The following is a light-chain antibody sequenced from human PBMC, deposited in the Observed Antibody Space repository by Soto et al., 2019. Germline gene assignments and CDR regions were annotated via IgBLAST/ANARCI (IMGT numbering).Light chain of an antibody. Sequence: EIVLTQSPVTLSLSPGERGTLSCRASQSVGTSLAWYQQKPGQAPRLLIYGASNRATGIPDRFSGSGSGTDFTLTISKLEPEDFAVYYCQQYGSSLPFGGGTKWIS. CDR2: GAS. V-gene: IGKV3-20*01. CDR1: QSVGTS. J-gene: IGKJ4*01. CDR3: QQYGSSLP.